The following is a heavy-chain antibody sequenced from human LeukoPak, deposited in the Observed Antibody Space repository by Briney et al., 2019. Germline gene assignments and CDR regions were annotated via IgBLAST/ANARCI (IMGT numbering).Heavy chain of an antibody. Sequence: GGSLRLSCAASGFTFSSYGMNWVRQAPGKGLEWVSGISAGGGSTYWADSVKGRFTISRDNSKNTLYLQMNSLRAEDTAVYYCARGPSGYHNTGGQGTLVTVSS. J-gene: IGHJ4*02. CDR2: ISAGGGST. CDR3: ARGPSGYHNT. CDR1: GFTFSSYG. V-gene: IGHV3-23*01. D-gene: IGHD5-12*01.